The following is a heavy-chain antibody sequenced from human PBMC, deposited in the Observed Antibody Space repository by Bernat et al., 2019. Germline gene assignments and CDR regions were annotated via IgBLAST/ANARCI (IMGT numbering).Heavy chain of an antibody. Sequence: EVQLLESGGGLVQPGGSLRLSCAASGFIFSSNAMSWVRQAPEKGLEWVSTISHDGSTYYADSVKGQFTISKDTSKNTLYLQMDSLRAEDTAVYYCAKDGAARPWPRFDYWGEGTLITVSS. CDR3: AKDGAARPWPRFDY. V-gene: IGHV3-23*01. CDR1: GFIFSSNA. J-gene: IGHJ4*02. CDR2: ISHDGST. D-gene: IGHD6-6*01.